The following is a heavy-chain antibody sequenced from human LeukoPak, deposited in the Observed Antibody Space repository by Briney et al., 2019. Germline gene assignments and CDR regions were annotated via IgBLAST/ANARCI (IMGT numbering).Heavy chain of an antibody. V-gene: IGHV1-2*02. CDR3: ARIEQQLVYFDY. Sequence: ASVKVSCKASGYTFTGYYMHWVRQAPGQGLEWMGWINPNSGGTNYAQKFQGRVTMTRDTSISTVYMELSGLRSDDTAVYYCARIEQQLVYFDYWGQGTLVTVSS. CDR2: INPNSGGT. CDR1: GYTFTGYY. D-gene: IGHD6-13*01. J-gene: IGHJ4*02.